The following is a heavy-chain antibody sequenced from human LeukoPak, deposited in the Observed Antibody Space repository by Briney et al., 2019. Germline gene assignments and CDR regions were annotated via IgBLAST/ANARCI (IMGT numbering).Heavy chain of an antibody. D-gene: IGHD3-10*01. V-gene: IGHV3-30*18. CDR3: AKDQGWFGELLFYYYYGMDV. CDR1: GFTFSSYG. Sequence: GRSLRLSCAASGFTFSSYGMHWVRQAPGKGLEWVAVISYVGSNKYYADSVKGRFTISRDNSKNTLYLQMNSLRAEDTAVYYCAKDQGWFGELLFYYYYGMDVWGQGATVTVSS. CDR2: ISYVGSNK. J-gene: IGHJ6*02.